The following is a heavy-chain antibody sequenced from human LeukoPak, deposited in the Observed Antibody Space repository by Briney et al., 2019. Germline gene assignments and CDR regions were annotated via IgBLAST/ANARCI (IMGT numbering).Heavy chain of an antibody. J-gene: IGHJ4*02. V-gene: IGHV4-39*01. CDR2: IYYSGST. Sequence: PSETLSLTCTVSGGSISSSSYYWGWICQPPGKGLEWIGSIYYSGSTYYNPSLKSRVTISVDTSKNQFSLKLSSVTAADTAVYYCARHALPYYYDTYFDYWGQGTLVTVSS. CDR1: GGSISSSSYY. CDR3: ARHALPYYYDTYFDY. D-gene: IGHD3-22*01.